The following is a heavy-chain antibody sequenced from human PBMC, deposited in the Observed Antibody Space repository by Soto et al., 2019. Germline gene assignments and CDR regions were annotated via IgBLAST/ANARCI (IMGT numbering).Heavy chain of an antibody. CDR3: ARLGAYYQSLDP. CDR2: IYYSGST. V-gene: IGHV4-59*01. CDR1: GSSISFYY. Sequence: AETLSLTCSVSGSSISFYYWCWSLQPPGKGLEWFGYIYYSGSTNYNPSLKSRVTISVDTSKNQFSLKLGSVTAADTAVYYCARLGAYYQSLDPWGPGTLVTVSS. J-gene: IGHJ5*02. D-gene: IGHD3-22*01.